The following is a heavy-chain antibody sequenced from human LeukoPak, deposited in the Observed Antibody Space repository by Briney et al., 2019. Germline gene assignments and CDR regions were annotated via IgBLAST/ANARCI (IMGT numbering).Heavy chain of an antibody. CDR1: GGTFSSYA. Sequence: SVKVSCKASGGTFSSYAISWVRQAPGQGLEWMGGIIPIFGTANYAQKFQGRVTITADKSTSTAYMELSSLRSEDTAVYYCARVQSIGGAFDIWGQGTMVTVSS. V-gene: IGHV1-69*06. CDR3: ARVQSIGGAFDI. D-gene: IGHD3-10*01. CDR2: IIPIFGTA. J-gene: IGHJ3*02.